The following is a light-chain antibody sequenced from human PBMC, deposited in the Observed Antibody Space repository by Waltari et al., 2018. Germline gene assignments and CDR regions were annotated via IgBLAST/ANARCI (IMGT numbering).Light chain of an antibody. J-gene: IGKJ1*01. V-gene: IGKV3-20*01. CDR1: QSVSRA. Sequence: EIVLTQSPGTLSLSPGERVTLSCRASQSVSRALAWYQQKPGQAPRLLIYGASSRATGIPDRFSGCGSGTDFSLTISRLEPEDFAVYYCQHYVRLPVTFGQGTKVEIK. CDR2: GAS. CDR3: QHYVRLPVT.